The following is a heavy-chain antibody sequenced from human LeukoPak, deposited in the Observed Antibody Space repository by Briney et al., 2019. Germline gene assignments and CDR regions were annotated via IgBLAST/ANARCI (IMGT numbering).Heavy chain of an antibody. D-gene: IGHD3-22*01. CDR3: AKGHDSGGYPEHWLDP. V-gene: IGHV3-23*01. CDR2: IGGSGGST. CDR1: GFTFSSFA. J-gene: IGHJ5*02. Sequence: GSLRLSCAASGFTFSSFAMSWVRQAPGKGLEWVSAIGGSGGSTYYADSEKGRFTISRDNSKNTLYPQMNSLRAEDTAVYYCAKGHDSGGYPEHWLDPWGQGTLVTVSS.